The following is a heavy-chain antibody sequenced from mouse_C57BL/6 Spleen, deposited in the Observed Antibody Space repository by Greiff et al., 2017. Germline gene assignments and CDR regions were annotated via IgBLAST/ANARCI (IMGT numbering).Heavy chain of an antibody. J-gene: IGHJ2*01. D-gene: IGHD1-1*01. CDR2: IDPKSGGT. Sequence: QVQLQQPGAELVKPGASVKLSCKASGYTFTSYWLHWVKQRPGRGLEWIGRIDPKSGGTKYNEKFKSKATLTVDKPSSTAYMQLSSLTSEDSAVYYCARGDYYGSSYYFDYWGQGTTLTVSS. V-gene: IGHV1-72*01. CDR3: ARGDYYGSSYYFDY. CDR1: GYTFTSYW.